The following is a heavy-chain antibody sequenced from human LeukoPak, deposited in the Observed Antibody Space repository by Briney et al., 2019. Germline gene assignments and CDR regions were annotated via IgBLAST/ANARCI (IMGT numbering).Heavy chain of an antibody. D-gene: IGHD3-22*01. V-gene: IGHV4-59*01. CDR3: ARGVYYDTSDNWFDP. Sequence: SETLSLTCNVSGVSISSYYWSWIRQPPGKGLEWIGYISYSGSTNYKPSLKSRVTISVDTSKNQFSLKLNSVTAADTAVYYCARGVYYDTSDNWFDPWGQGTLVTVSS. CDR2: ISYSGST. CDR1: GVSISSYY. J-gene: IGHJ5*02.